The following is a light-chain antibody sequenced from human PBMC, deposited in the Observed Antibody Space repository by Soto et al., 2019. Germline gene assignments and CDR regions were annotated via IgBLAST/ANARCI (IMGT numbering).Light chain of an antibody. CDR3: QQYSSSPLT. V-gene: IGKV3-20*01. J-gene: IGKJ1*01. CDR2: GAS. CDR1: QRVSSSY. Sequence: EIVLTQSPGTLSLSPGERATLSCRASQRVSSSYLAWYQQKPGQAPRLLISGASSRATGIPDRFSGSGSGTGFTLTINRLEPEDFAVYYCQQYSSSPLTFGQGTKVDIK.